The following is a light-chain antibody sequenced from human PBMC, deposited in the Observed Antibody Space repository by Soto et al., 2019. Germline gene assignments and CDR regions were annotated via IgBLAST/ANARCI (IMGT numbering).Light chain of an antibody. CDR3: QQWGT. CDR2: DAS. V-gene: IGKV1-5*01. CDR1: QSISSW. J-gene: IGKJ1*01. Sequence: DIQMTQSPSTLSASVGDRVTITCRASQSISSWLAWYQQKPGKAPKLLIYDASSLESGVPSRFSGSGSGTEFTLTISSLLPDDFATYYCQQWGTFGQGTKVEIK.